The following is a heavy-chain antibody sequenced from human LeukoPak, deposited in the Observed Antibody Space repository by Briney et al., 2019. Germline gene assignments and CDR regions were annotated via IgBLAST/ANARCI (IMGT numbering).Heavy chain of an antibody. CDR3: ARYCSSTSCYRAQDAFDI. CDR1: GDSISSGGHY. Sequence: SETLSLTCTVSGDSISSGGHYWNWIRQPPGKGLEWIGYIYHSGSTYYNPSLKTRVTISVDRSKNHFSLKLSSVTAADTAVYYCARYCSSTSCYRAQDAFDIWGQGTMVTVSS. J-gene: IGHJ3*02. D-gene: IGHD2-2*02. CDR2: IYHSGST. V-gene: IGHV4-30-2*01.